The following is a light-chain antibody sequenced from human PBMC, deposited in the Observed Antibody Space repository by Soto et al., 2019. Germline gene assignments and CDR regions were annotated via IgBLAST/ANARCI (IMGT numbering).Light chain of an antibody. CDR2: KAS. CDR3: KQYNSYWT. Sequence: DIQMTQSPSTLSASVGDRVTITCRASQSISSWLAWYQQKPGKAPKLLIYKASSLESGVPSRFSGSGSGTVFTITISSLQPDDFATYYCKQYNSYWTFGQGTKVEIK. CDR1: QSISSW. V-gene: IGKV1-5*03. J-gene: IGKJ1*01.